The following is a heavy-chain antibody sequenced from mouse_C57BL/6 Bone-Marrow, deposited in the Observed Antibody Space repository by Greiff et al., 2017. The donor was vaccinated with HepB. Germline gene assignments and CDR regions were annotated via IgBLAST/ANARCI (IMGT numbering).Heavy chain of an antibody. V-gene: IGHV1-55*01. CDR1: GYTFTSYW. CDR3: ASYYGSTHWYFDV. Sequence: QVQLQQPGAELVKPGASVKMSCKASGYTFTSYWITWVKQRPGQGLEWIGDIYPGSGSTNYNEKFKSKATLTVDTSSSTAYMPLSSLTSEDSAVYYCASYYGSTHWYFDVWGTGTTVTVSS. J-gene: IGHJ1*03. CDR2: IYPGSGST. D-gene: IGHD1-1*01.